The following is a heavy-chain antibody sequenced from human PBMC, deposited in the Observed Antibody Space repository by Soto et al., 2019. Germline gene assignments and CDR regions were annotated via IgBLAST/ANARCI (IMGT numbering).Heavy chain of an antibody. D-gene: IGHD2-2*01. CDR2: ISGSGGST. CDR1: GFTFSSYA. V-gene: IGHV3-23*01. CDR3: ATFQVVPAAIPYYYYGMDV. Sequence: GGSLRLSCAASGFTFSSYAMSWVRQAPGKGLEWVSAISGSGGSTYYADSVKGRFTISRDNSKNTLYLQMNSLRAEDTAVYYCATFQVVPAAIPYYYYGMDVWGQGTTVTVSS. J-gene: IGHJ6*02.